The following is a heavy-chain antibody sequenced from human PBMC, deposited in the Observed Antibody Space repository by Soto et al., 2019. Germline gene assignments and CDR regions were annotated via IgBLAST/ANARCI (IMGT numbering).Heavy chain of an antibody. CDR2: IIPIFGTA. CDR1: GGTFSSYA. V-gene: IGHV1-69*13. D-gene: IGHD5-12*01. Sequence: ASVKVSCKAPGGTFSSYAISLLRDAPGQWLECMGGIIPIFGTANYAQKFQGRVTITADESTSTAYMELSSLRSEDTAVYYCARGRVATTVRPHYYYGMDVWGQGTTVTVSS. J-gene: IGHJ6*02. CDR3: ARGRVATTVRPHYYYGMDV.